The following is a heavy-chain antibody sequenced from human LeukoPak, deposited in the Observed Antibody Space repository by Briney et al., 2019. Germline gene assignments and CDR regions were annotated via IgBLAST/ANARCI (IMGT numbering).Heavy chain of an antibody. V-gene: IGHV3-49*04. Sequence: PGRSLRLSCTASGFTFGDYAMSWVRQAPGKGLEWVGFIRSKAYGGTTEYAASVKGRFTISRDDSKSIAYLQMNSLKTEDTAVYYCTRDMAGRFLEWPGYWGQGTLVTVSS. J-gene: IGHJ4*02. D-gene: IGHD3-3*01. CDR2: IRSKAYGGTT. CDR1: GFTFGDYA. CDR3: TRDMAGRFLEWPGY.